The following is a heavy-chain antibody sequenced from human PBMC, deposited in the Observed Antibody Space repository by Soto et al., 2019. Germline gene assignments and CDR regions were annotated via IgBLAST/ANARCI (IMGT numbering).Heavy chain of an antibody. V-gene: IGHV3-30*18. CDR1: GFTFSSYG. Sequence: GGSLRLSCAASGFTFSSYGMHWVRQAPGKGLEWVAVISYDGSNKYYADSVKGRFTISRDNSKNTLYLQMNSLRAEDTAVYYCAKDLSSSWPNWFDPWGQGTLVTVSS. J-gene: IGHJ5*02. CDR2: ISYDGSNK. CDR3: AKDLSSSWPNWFDP. D-gene: IGHD6-13*01.